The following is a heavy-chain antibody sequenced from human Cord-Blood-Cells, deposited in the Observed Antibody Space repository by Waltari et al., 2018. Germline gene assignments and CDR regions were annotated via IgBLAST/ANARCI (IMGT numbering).Heavy chain of an antibody. Sequence: QVQLQQWGAGLLKPSETLSLTCAVYGGSFSGYYWSWIRQPPGKGLEWIGEINHSGSTNNNPSLKSRVTISVDTSKNQFSLKLSSVTAADTAVYYCAREVVVAATPGGAFDIWGQGTMVTVSS. CDR2: INHSGST. J-gene: IGHJ3*02. CDR1: GGSFSGYY. CDR3: AREVVVAATPGGAFDI. D-gene: IGHD2-15*01. V-gene: IGHV4-34*01.